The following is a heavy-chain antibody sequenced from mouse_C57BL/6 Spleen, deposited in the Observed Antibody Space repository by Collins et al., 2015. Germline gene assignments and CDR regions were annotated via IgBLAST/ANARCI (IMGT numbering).Heavy chain of an antibody. D-gene: IGHD3-1*01. CDR3: ARSGYGSTKGFAY. CDR1: GYTFTSYW. CDR2: IHPNSGSI. J-gene: IGHJ3*01. V-gene: IGHV1-64*01. Sequence: QVQLQQPGAELVKPGASVKLSCKTSGYTFTSYWVHWVKQRPGQGLEWIGMIHPNSGSINYNEKFKSKATLTVDKSSNTAYMQLSSLTSEDSAVYYCARSGYGSTKGFAYWGQGTLVTVSA.